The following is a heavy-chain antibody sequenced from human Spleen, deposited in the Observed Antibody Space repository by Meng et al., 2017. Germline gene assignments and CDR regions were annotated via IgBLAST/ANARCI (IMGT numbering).Heavy chain of an antibody. CDR3: ARDFYYQWDYYYYYGMDV. CDR2: ISNSGSTI. Sequence: LSLTCAASGFTFSSSEMNWVRQAPGKGLEWVSYISNSGSTIYYADSVKGRFTISRDNAKNSLYLQMNSLRAEDTAVYYCARDFYYQWDYYYYYGMDVWGQGNTVNVAS. CDR1: GFTFSSSE. J-gene: IGHJ6*02. D-gene: IGHD1-26*01. V-gene: IGHV3-48*03.